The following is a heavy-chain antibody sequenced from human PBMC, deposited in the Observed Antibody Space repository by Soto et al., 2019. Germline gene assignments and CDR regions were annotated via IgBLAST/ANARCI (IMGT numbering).Heavy chain of an antibody. CDR2: IGSEIDGATI. CDR1: GITFNNAW. CDR3: SPDNSYSVGGGLY. V-gene: IGHV3-15*04. D-gene: IGHD2-15*01. J-gene: IGHJ4*02. Sequence: DVQLAESGGGLVKPGGSLRLSCAVSGITFNNAWMSWVRQAPGKGLEWVGRIGSEIDGATIDYAAPVIVRFIISRDESKYAVFLQMNILQTEDTTIYFCSPDNSYSVGGGLYWRQGTLVIASS.